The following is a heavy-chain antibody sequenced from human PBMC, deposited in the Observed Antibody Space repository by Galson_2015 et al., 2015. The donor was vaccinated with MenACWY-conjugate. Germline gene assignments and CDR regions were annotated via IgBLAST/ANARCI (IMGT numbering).Heavy chain of an antibody. Sequence: SLRLSCAASGFTFSSYWMSWVRQAPGKGLEWVASIKQDGSETHYVDSVKGRFTISRDNAENSLFLDMNSLRAEDTAVYYCARDRKVEWSYYDSSGANIPYFESWGQGTLVTVSS. CDR1: GFTFSSYW. D-gene: IGHD3-22*01. J-gene: IGHJ4*02. V-gene: IGHV3-7*03. CDR2: IKQDGSET. CDR3: ARDRKVEWSYYDSSGANIPYFES.